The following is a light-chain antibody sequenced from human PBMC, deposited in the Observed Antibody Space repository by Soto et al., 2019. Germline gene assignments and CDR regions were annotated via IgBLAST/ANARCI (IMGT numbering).Light chain of an antibody. CDR2: GGT. CDR3: QSYDNTLSARYV. Sequence: QSALTQPPSLSGTPGQRVTISCSGSTSNIAGNTVHWYQHLPETAPKLLIVGGTIRPSGVPDRFSASTSGTSASLAITGLQAEDEGDYYCQSYDNTLSARYVFGTGTKLTVL. J-gene: IGLJ1*01. CDR1: TSNIAGNT. V-gene: IGLV1-40*01.